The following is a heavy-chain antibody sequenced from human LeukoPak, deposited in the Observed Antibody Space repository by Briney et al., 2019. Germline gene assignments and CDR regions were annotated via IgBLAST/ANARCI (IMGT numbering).Heavy chain of an antibody. Sequence: GGSLSLSCAASGFTFSSYSMNWVRQAPGKGLEWVSSISSSSSYIYYADSVKGRFTISRDNAKNSLYLQMNSLRAEDTAVYYCARGWNSSSSPGDYWGQGTLVTVSS. J-gene: IGHJ4*02. D-gene: IGHD6-6*01. CDR3: ARGWNSSSSPGDY. CDR2: ISSSSSYI. V-gene: IGHV3-21*01. CDR1: GFTFSSYS.